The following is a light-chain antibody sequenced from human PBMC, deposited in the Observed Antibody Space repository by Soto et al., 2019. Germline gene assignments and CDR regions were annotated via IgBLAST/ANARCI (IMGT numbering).Light chain of an antibody. J-gene: IGKJ1*01. CDR3: QQYGSSPWT. Sequence: ESVLTQSPGTLSLSPGERAIISCRATQSISSSYLAWYQQKPGQAPRLLFYGASSRATGIPDRFSGSGSGTDFTLTISRLEPEDFAVYYCQQYGSSPWTFGQGTKVDIK. CDR1: QSISSSY. CDR2: GAS. V-gene: IGKV3-20*01.